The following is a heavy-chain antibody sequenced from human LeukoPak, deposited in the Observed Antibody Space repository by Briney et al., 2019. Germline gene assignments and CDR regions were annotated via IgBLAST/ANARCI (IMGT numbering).Heavy chain of an antibody. CDR1: GITFSNYN. D-gene: IGHD2-15*01. CDR3: ARDQGYYTGGSWYSDRGVDAFDI. Sequence: GGSLRLSCAASGITFSNYNMNWVRQAPGKGLEWVSSISSSSYSYIYYADSVKGRFTISRDNTKNSLYLQMNSLRAEDTAVYYCARDQGYYTGGSWYSDRGVDAFDIWGQGTMVTVSS. V-gene: IGHV3-21*01. J-gene: IGHJ3*02. CDR2: ISSSSYSYI.